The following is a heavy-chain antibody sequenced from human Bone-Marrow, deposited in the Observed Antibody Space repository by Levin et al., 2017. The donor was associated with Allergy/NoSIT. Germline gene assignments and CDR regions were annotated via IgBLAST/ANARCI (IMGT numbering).Heavy chain of an antibody. Sequence: SGPTLVKPTQTLTLTCTFSGLSLSTSGVGVGWIRQPPGKALEWLALIYWTDDKRYNPSLNNRLTITKDTSKNQVVLRMTNMDPVDTATYYCAHRTTTVAGAFDIWGQGTMVTVSS. V-gene: IGHV2-5*01. CDR2: IYWTDDK. J-gene: IGHJ3*02. CDR1: GLSLSTSGVG. D-gene: IGHD6-19*01. CDR3: AHRTTTVAGAFDI.